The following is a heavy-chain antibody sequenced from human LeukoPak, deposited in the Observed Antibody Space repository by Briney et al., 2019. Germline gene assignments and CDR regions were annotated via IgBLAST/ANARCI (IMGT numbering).Heavy chain of an antibody. D-gene: IGHD3-10*01. Sequence: PSETLSLACAVSGGPFSGYFWSWIRQSSGKALEWIGEIQNSGTTNYNPSLNSRVTISEDTSKNQFYLNLSSVTAADTAVYYCARRYYYNLGSFPFDFWGQGTLVTVSS. J-gene: IGHJ4*02. CDR2: IQNSGTT. CDR3: ARRYYYNLGSFPFDF. V-gene: IGHV4-34*01. CDR1: GGPFSGYF.